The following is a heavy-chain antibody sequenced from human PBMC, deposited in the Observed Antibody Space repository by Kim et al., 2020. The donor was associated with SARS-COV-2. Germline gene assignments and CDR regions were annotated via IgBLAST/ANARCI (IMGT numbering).Heavy chain of an antibody. CDR3: ARSSSRWLRTGYSDY. V-gene: IGHV3-30*03. CDR1: GFTFSTYG. Sequence: GGSLRLSCAASGFTFSTYGMHWVRQAPGKGLEWVAVISYDGSNKYYADSVKGRFTISRDNSKNTLHLQMNSLRGEDTAVYYCARSSSRWLRTGYSDYWG. J-gene: IGHJ4*01. D-gene: IGHD6-13*01. CDR2: ISYDGSNK.